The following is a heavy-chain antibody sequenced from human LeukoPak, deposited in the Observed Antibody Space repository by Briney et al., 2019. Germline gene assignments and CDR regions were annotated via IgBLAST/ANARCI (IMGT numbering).Heavy chain of an antibody. CDR3: STALDN. D-gene: IGHD2-15*01. CDR2: IKEDGSEK. CDR1: GFRFSNYW. J-gene: IGHJ4*02. Sequence: PGGSLRLSCAGSGFRFSNYWVDWVRQAPGKGLEWVANIKEDGSEKNYVDSVKGRFTISRDNAENSLYLQMDSLRVEDTAVYYCSTALDNWGQGTLVTVSS. V-gene: IGHV3-7*01.